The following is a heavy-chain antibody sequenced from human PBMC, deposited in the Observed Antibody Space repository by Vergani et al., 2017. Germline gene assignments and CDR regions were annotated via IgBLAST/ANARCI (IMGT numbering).Heavy chain of an antibody. CDR1: GFTLNTYG. D-gene: IGHD2/OR15-2a*01. Sequence: QVQILQSGGGVVQPGGSLRFSCTLSGFTLNTYGIHWVRQAPGKGLEWVSFIRYDGSSEYYGDSVKGRFTISRDKSQNTVNLQMNSLRTEDTAVYFCANSVIAGNVGVAYFGMDVWGRGTTVTVSS. V-gene: IGHV3-30*02. CDR2: IRYDGSSE. J-gene: IGHJ6*02. CDR3: ANSVIAGNVGVAYFGMDV.